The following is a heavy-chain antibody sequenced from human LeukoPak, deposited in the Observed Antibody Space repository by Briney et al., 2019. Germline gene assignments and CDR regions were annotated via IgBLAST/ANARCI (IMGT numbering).Heavy chain of an antibody. D-gene: IGHD4/OR15-4a*01. V-gene: IGHV3-7*01. J-gene: IGHJ3*02. CDR1: GFSFSSYW. CDR2: IKQDGSEK. CDR3: AREVLTGAFDI. Sequence: GGSLRLSCAASGFSFSSYWMSWVRQAPGKGLEWVANIKQDGSEKYYVDSVKGRFTISRDNAKNSLYLQMNSLRAEDTAVYYCAREVLTGAFDIWGQGTMVTVSS.